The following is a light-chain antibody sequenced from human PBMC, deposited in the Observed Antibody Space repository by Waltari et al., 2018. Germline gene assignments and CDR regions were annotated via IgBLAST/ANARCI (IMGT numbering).Light chain of an antibody. CDR2: YDN. J-gene: IGLJ1*01. CDR1: KLESKR. CDR3: QVWDANTDPGV. V-gene: IGLV3-21*01. Sequence: SYVLTQPPSVSVAPGEPARIPCGGNKLESKRGHWYRQRPGQAPVVVISYDNDRAAGIPERFSGSNSGNTATLTISRVEAGDEADYYCQVWDANTDPGVFGTGTEVTVL.